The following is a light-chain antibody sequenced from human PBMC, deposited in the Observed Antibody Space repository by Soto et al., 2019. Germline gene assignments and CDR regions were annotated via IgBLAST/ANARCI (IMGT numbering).Light chain of an antibody. CDR3: QQYHNSPPFT. V-gene: IGKV3-15*01. Sequence: EIVMTQSPATLSVSPGERATLSCRASQSVSSNLAGYQQKPGQAPRLLIYGASTRATGIPARFSGSGSATEFTLTISSLQSEAFAVYYCQQYHNSPPFTFGPGTKVDI. CDR1: QSVSSN. J-gene: IGKJ3*01. CDR2: GAS.